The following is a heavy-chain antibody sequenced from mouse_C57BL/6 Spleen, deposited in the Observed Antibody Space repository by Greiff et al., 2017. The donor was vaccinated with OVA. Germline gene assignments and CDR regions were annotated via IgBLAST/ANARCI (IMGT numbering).Heavy chain of an antibody. J-gene: IGHJ3*01. D-gene: IGHD2-4*01. Sequence: EVKLVESGEGLVKPGGSLKLSCAASGFTFSSYAMSWVRQTPEKRLEWVAYISSGGDYIYYADTVKGRFTISRDNARNTLYLQMSSLKSDDTAMYYCTRGGGDYPFAYWGQGTLVTVSA. CDR3: TRGGGDYPFAY. V-gene: IGHV5-9-1*02. CDR2: ISSGGDYI. CDR1: GFTFSSYA.